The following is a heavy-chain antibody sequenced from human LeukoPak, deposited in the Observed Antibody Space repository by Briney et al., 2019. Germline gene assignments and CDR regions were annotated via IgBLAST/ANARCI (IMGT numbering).Heavy chain of an antibody. CDR1: GGSFSGYY. V-gene: IGHV4-34*01. D-gene: IGHD3-3*01. CDR3: ARRLYYDFWSGYSNWFDP. Sequence: SETLSLTCAVYGGSFSGYYWSWIRQPPGKGLEWIGEINHSGSTNYNPSLKSRVTISVDTSKNQFSLKLSSVTAADTAVYYCARRLYYDFWSGYSNWFDPWGQGTLVTVSS. J-gene: IGHJ5*02. CDR2: INHSGST.